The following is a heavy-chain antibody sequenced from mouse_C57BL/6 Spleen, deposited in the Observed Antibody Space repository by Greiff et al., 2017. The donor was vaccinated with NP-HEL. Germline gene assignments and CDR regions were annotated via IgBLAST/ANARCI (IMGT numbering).Heavy chain of an antibody. D-gene: IGHD2-4*01. Sequence: QVQLQQSGPELVKPGASVKISCKASGYAFSSSWMNWVKQRPGKGLEWIGRIYPGDGDTNYNGKFKGKATLTADKSSSTAYMQLSSLTSEDSAVYFCAGYYDYDGGYWGQGTTLTVSS. CDR1: GYAFSSSW. V-gene: IGHV1-82*01. CDR3: AGYYDYDGGY. J-gene: IGHJ2*01. CDR2: IYPGDGDT.